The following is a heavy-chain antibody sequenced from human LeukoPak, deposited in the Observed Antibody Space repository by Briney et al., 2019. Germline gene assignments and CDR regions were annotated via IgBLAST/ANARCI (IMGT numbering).Heavy chain of an antibody. Sequence: SVKVSCKASGGTFSSYAISWVRQAPGQGLEWMGRIIPILGIANYAQKFQGRVTITADKSTSTAYMELSSLRSEDTAVYYCARESSYYGSGSYAKYYFDYWGQGTLVTVSS. V-gene: IGHV1-69*04. CDR2: IIPILGIA. D-gene: IGHD3-10*01. CDR3: ARESSYYGSGSYAKYYFDY. J-gene: IGHJ4*02. CDR1: GGTFSSYA.